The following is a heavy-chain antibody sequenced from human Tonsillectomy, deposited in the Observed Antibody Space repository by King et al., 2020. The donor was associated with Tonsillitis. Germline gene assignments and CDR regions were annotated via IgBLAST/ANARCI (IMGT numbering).Heavy chain of an antibody. V-gene: IGHV3-9*01. CDR1: GFTFDDYA. D-gene: IGHD1-1*01. Sequence: VQLVESGGGLVQPGRSLRLSCAVSGFTFDDYAMHWVRQAPGKGLEWGSAINWNSGSIGYSDFVKGRFTISRDNAKNSLYLEMRSLRPEDTALYYCAKDFWNDLDYDYGMDVWGQGTTVTVSS. J-gene: IGHJ6*02. CDR3: AKDFWNDLDYDYGMDV. CDR2: INWNSGSI.